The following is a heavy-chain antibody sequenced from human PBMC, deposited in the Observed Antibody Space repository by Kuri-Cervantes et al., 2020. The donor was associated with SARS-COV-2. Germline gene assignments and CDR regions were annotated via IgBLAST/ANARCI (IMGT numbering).Heavy chain of an antibody. J-gene: IGHJ4*02. V-gene: IGHV3-33*01. CDR1: GFTFSSYG. D-gene: IGHD6-6*01. CDR2: IRYDGSNK. Sequence: LSLTCAASGFTFSSYGMHWVRQAPGKGLEWVAFIRYDGSNKYYADSVKGRFTISRDNSKNTLYLQMNSLRAEDTAVYYCAGVGRSSSYSLAARDYWGQGTLVTVSS. CDR3: AGVGRSSSYSLAARDY.